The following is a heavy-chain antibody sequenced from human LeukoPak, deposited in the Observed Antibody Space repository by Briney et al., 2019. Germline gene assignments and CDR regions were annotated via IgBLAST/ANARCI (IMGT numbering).Heavy chain of an antibody. CDR1: GFTFSSYS. Sequence: GGSLRLSCAASGFTFSSYSMNWVRQAPGKGLEWVSSISSSSSYIYYADSVKGRFTISRDNAKNSLYLQMNSLRAEDTAVYYCARGEDYGDYFIDYWGQGTLVTVSS. CDR3: ARGEDYGDYFIDY. V-gene: IGHV3-21*01. CDR2: ISSSSSYI. J-gene: IGHJ4*02. D-gene: IGHD4-17*01.